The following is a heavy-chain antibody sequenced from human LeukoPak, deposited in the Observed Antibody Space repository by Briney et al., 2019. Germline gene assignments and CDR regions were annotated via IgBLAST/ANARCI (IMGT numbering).Heavy chain of an antibody. V-gene: IGHV3-30*02. CDR2: IRYDGSNK. D-gene: IGHD3-10*01. J-gene: IGHJ6*03. CDR3: AKMYYYGSGNYYSYYYYYMDV. Sequence: GGSLRLSCAASGFTFSSYGMHWVRQAPGKGLEWAAFIRYDGSNKYYADSVKGRFTISRDNSKNTLYLQMNSLRAEDTAVYYCAKMYYYGSGNYYSYYYYYMDVWGKGTTVTISS. CDR1: GFTFSSYG.